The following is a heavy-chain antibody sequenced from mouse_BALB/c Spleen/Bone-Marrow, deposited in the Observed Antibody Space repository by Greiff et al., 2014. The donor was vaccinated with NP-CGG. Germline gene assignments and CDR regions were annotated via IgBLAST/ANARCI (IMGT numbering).Heavy chain of an antibody. CDR2: ISCYNGAT. Sequence: LVKTGASVKISCKASGYSFTGYYVHWVKQSHGKSLEWIGYISCYNGATSYNQKFKGKATFTVDTSSSTAYMQFNSLTSEDSAVYYCATGSSYWYFDVWGAGTTVTVSS. CDR1: GYSFTGYY. D-gene: IGHD1-1*01. CDR3: ATGSSYWYFDV. J-gene: IGHJ1*01. V-gene: IGHV1S34*01.